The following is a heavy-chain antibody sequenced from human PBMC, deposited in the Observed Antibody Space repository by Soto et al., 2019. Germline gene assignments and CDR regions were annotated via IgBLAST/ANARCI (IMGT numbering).Heavy chain of an antibody. CDR2: INHSGST. J-gene: IGHJ4*02. D-gene: IGHD4-4*01. CDR3: ASIYSNYEV. CDR1: GGSFSGYY. Sequence: SETLSLTCAVYGGSFSGYYWSWIRQPPGKGLEWIGEINHSGSTNYNPSLKSRVTISVDTSKNQSSLKLSSVTAADTAVYYCASIYSNYEVWGKGTLVTVSS. V-gene: IGHV4-34*01.